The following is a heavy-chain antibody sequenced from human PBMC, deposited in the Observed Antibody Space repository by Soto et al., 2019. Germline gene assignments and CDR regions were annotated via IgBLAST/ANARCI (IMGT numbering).Heavy chain of an antibody. CDR3: AAVTPNHHYFDY. V-gene: IGHV4-30-4*01. Sequence: QVQLQESGPGLVKPSQTLSLTCTVSGGSISSGDYYWSWIRQPPGKGLEWIGYIYYSGSTYYNPSLKSRVTISVDTSKNQFSLKLSSVTDADTAFYSCAAVTPNHHYFDYWGQGTLVTVSS. J-gene: IGHJ4*02. CDR1: GGSISSGDYY. D-gene: IGHD4-17*01. CDR2: IYYSGST.